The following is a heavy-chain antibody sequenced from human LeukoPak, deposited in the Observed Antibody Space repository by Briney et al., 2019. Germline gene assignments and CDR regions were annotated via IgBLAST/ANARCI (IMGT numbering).Heavy chain of an antibody. CDR3: AIAPNLNPYCMHV. D-gene: IGHD1-20*01. J-gene: IGHJ6*03. V-gene: IGHV3-33*01. Sequence: GMSLRLSCAASGFTFTTYNLFWVRQAPGKGLEWVSVLWYDGSGKYYVESVKGRFITSRDTSKNTLYLQMDSLRAEDTAVYYCAIAPNLNPYCMHVWGKGATVTVSS. CDR2: LWYDGSGK. CDR1: GFTFTTYN.